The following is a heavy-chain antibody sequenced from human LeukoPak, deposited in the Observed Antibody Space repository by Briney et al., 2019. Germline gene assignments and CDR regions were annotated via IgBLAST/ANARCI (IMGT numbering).Heavy chain of an antibody. CDR3: AREFGIYSGELSLGGY. J-gene: IGHJ4*02. D-gene: IGHD3-16*02. V-gene: IGHV3-33*01. CDR2: IWYDGSNK. Sequence: GGSLRLSCAASGFTFSSYGMHWVRQAPGKGLEWVAVIWYDGSNKYYADSVKGRFTISRDNSKNTLYLQMNSLRAEDTAVYYCAREFGIYSGELSLGGYWGQGTPVTVSS. CDR1: GFTFSSYG.